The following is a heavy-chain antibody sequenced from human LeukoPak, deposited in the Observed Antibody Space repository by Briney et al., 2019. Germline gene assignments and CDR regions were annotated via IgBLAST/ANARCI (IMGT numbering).Heavy chain of an antibody. CDR3: ARLSIVVVPAAEDVNWFDP. CDR1: GYTFTGYY. D-gene: IGHD2-2*01. Sequence: ASVKVSCKASGYTFTGYYMHWVRQAPGQGLEWMGWINPNSGGTNYAQKLQGRVTMTTDTSTSTAYTELRSLRSDDTAVYYCARLSIVVVPAAEDVNWFDPWGQGTLVTVSS. CDR2: INPNSGGT. V-gene: IGHV1-2*02. J-gene: IGHJ5*02.